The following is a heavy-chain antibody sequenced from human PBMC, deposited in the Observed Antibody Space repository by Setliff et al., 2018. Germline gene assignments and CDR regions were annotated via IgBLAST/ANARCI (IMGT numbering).Heavy chain of an antibody. CDR3: ARNALTGTTRKYYYYMGV. CDR1: GGTLSTLS. D-gene: IGHD1-7*01. CDR2: TIPLLPLP. Sequence: ASVKVSCKASGGTLSTLSIAWVRQAPGQGLEWMGGTIPLLPLPNYAVKFQGRVTITADKSTSTAHMELRSLTSEDTAVYYCARNALTGTTRKYYYYMGVWGQGTMVTVSS. J-gene: IGHJ6*03. V-gene: IGHV1-69*10.